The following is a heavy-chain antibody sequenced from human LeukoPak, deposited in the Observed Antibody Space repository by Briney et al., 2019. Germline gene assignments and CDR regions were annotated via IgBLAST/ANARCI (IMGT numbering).Heavy chain of an antibody. V-gene: IGHV1-18*04. Sequence: ASVKVSCKASGYTFTGYYMHWVRQAPGQGLEWMGWISAYNGNTNYAQKLQGRVTMTTDTSTSTAYMELRSLRSDDTAVYYCARRVGATYLDYWGQGTLVTVSS. D-gene: IGHD1-26*01. CDR2: ISAYNGNT. J-gene: IGHJ4*02. CDR3: ARRVGATYLDY. CDR1: GYTFTGYY.